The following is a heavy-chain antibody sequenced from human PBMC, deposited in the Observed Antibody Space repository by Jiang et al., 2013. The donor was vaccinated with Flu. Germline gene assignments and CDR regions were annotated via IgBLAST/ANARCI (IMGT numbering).Heavy chain of an antibody. CDR1: GYTFTDYY. CDR2: INPNSSDT. D-gene: IGHD5-18*01. V-gene: IGHV1-2*02. Sequence: SGAEVKKPGASVKVSCVASGYTFTDYYFHWVRQAPGQGLEWMGWINPNSSDTSYAQKFQGRVTMTTDTSINTAYMELTRLTSDDTAIYYCARDPDTPMPIDFWGQGTLVAVSS. J-gene: IGHJ4*02. CDR3: ARDPDTPMPIDF.